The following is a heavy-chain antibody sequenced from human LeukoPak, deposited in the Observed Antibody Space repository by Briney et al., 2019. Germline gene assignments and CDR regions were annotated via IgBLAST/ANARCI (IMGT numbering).Heavy chain of an antibody. D-gene: IGHD7-27*01. Sequence: SETLSLTCTVSGGSISSSSYYWGWIRQPPGKGLEWIGSIYYSGSTYYNPSLKSRVTISVDTSKNQFSLKLSSVTAADTAVYYCARRITGDSDYWGQGTLVTVSS. CDR3: ARRITGDSDY. V-gene: IGHV4-39*01. J-gene: IGHJ4*02. CDR2: IYYSGST. CDR1: GGSISSSSYY.